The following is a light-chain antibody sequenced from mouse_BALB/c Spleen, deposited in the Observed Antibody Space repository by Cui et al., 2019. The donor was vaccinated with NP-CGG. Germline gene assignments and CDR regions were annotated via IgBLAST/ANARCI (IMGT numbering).Light chain of an antibody. CDR3: ALWYSNHWV. CDR2: GTN. V-gene: IGLV1*01. J-gene: IGLJ1*01. Sequence: HAVAPQAAAPTTSPGETVTLTCRSSTGAVTTSNYANWVQEKPDHLFTGLIGGTNNRAPGVPARFSGFLIGDKAALTITGAQTEDEAIYFCALWYSNHWVFGGGTKLTVL. CDR1: TGAVTTSNY.